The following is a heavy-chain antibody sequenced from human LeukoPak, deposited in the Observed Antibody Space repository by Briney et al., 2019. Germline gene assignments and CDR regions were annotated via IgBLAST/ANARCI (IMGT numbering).Heavy chain of an antibody. J-gene: IGHJ5*02. CDR2: IYYSGST. CDR3: ARARIYAWLLDLGSAGWFDP. D-gene: IGHD3-22*01. Sequence: SETLSLTCTVSGGSISSHYWSWIRQPPGKGLEWIGYIYYSGSTYYNPSLKSRVTISVDTSKDQFSLKLSSVTAADTAVYYCARARIYAWLLDLGSAGWFDPWGQGTLVTVSS. CDR1: GGSISSHY. V-gene: IGHV4-59*11.